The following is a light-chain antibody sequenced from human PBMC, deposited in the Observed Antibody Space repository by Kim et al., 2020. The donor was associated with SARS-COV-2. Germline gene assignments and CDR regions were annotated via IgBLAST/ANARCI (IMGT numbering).Light chain of an antibody. CDR3: QHYHTSPNT. CDR1: ESVRSIY. Sequence: SPGERATLSCRASESVRSIYLAGDQHKPGQAPRLLIYDASSRATGIPDRFSGSGSGTDFTLTISRLEPEDFAVYYCQHYHTSPNTFGQGTKLEI. CDR2: DAS. V-gene: IGKV3-20*01. J-gene: IGKJ2*01.